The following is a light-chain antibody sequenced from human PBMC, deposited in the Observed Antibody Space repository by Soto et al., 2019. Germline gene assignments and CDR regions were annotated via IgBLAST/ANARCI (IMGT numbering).Light chain of an antibody. J-gene: IGKJ4*01. V-gene: IGKV1-5*03. CDR3: QQYNSYPS. Sequence: DIQMTQSPSTLSASVGDRVTITCRASQSISSWLAWYQQKPGKAPKLLIYKASSLESGVPSRFSGSGSGTDFTLTISSLQPYEFATYYCQQYNSYPSFGGGTKVEIK. CDR1: QSISSW. CDR2: KAS.